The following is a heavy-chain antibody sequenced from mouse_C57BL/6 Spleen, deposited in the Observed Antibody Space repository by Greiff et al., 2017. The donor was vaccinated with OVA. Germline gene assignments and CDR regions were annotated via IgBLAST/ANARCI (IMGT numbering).Heavy chain of an antibody. CDR2: IDPENGDT. CDR3: TTVYYYGSSYGFAY. Sequence: VQLKQSGAELVRPGASVKLSCTASGFNIKDDYMHWVKQRPEQGLEWIGWIDPENGDTEYASKFQGKATITADTSSNTAYLQLSSLTSEDTAFYYCTTVYYYGSSYGFAYWGQGTLVTVSA. V-gene: IGHV14-4*01. D-gene: IGHD1-1*01. CDR1: GFNIKDDY. J-gene: IGHJ3*01.